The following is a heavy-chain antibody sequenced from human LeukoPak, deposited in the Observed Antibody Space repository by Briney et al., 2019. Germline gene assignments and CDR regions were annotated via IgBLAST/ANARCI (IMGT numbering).Heavy chain of an antibody. Sequence: SETLSLTCTVSGGSISSYYWSWIRQPAGKGLEWIGRIYTSGSTNYNPSLKSRVTISVDTSKNQFSLKLSSVTAADTAVYYCASGLNYDILTGYLGDAFDIWGQGTMVTVSS. V-gene: IGHV4-4*07. CDR2: IYTSGST. CDR1: GGSISSYY. D-gene: IGHD3-9*01. J-gene: IGHJ3*02. CDR3: ASGLNYDILTGYLGDAFDI.